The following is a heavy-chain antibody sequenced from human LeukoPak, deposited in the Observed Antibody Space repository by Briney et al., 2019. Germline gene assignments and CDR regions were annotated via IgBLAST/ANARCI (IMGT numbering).Heavy chain of an antibody. CDR2: INTNTGNP. V-gene: IGHV7-4-1*02. J-gene: IGHJ4*02. Sequence: GASVKVSCKASGYTFTSYAMNWVRQAPGQGLEWMGWINTNTGNPTYAQGFTGRFVFSLDTSVSTAYLQISSLKAEDTAVYYCARGEDVVRGVIPPRPYYFDYWGQGTLVTVSS. D-gene: IGHD3-10*01. CDR3: ARGEDVVRGVIPPRPYYFDY. CDR1: GYTFTSYA.